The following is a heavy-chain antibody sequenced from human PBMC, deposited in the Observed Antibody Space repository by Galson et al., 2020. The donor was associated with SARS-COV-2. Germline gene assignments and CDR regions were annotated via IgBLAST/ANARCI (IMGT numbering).Heavy chain of an antibody. CDR2: MFHSGST. J-gene: IGHJ4*02. CDR3: ARHVLPNYYDSSGYYHGEFDY. CDR1: GYSISRGYY. V-gene: IGHV4-38-2*01. D-gene: IGHD3-22*01. Sequence: SQTLSLTCDVSGYSISRGYYWGWIRQPPGKGLEWIGSMFHSGSTYYTPSLTSRVTISLDTSKNQFSLQLTYVTAADSAVYYCARHVLPNYYDSSGYYHGEFDYWGQGTLVTVFS.